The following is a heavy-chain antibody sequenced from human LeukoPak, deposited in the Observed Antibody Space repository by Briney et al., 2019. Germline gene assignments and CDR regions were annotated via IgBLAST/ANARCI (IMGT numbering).Heavy chain of an antibody. D-gene: IGHD3-3*01. CDR1: GYSFTSYW. J-gene: IGHJ4*02. CDR3: ARLNDFWSGYPYYFDY. CDR2: IYPGDSDT. V-gene: IGHV5-51*01. Sequence: GESLKISCKGPGYSFTSYWIGWVRQMPGKGLEWMGIIYPGDSDTRYSPSFQGQVTISADKSISTAYLQWSSLKASDTAMYYCARLNDFWSGYPYYFDYWGQGTLVTVSS.